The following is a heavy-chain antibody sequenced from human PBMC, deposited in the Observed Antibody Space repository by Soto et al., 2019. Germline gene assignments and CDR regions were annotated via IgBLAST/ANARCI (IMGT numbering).Heavy chain of an antibody. CDR2: IKSKTDGGTT. Sequence: GGSLRLSCAASGFTFSNAWMSWVRQAPGKGLEWVGRIKSKTDGGTTDYAAPVKGRFTISRDDSKNTLYLQMNSLKTEDTAVYYCTTQTVLRFLEWLPRFYDYWGQGTLVTVSS. CDR3: TTQTVLRFLEWLPRFYDY. CDR1: GFTFSNAW. V-gene: IGHV3-15*01. J-gene: IGHJ4*02. D-gene: IGHD3-3*01.